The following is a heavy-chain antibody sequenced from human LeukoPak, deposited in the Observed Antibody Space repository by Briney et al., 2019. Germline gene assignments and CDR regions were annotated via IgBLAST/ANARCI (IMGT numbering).Heavy chain of an antibody. CDR3: ARNFYDSSAYYYVRYFDF. CDR2: IYHSGST. J-gene: IGHJ4*02. V-gene: IGHV4-4*02. CDR1: GGSISSSNW. Sequence: SGTLSLTCAVSGGSISSSNWWSWVRQPPGKGLEWIGEIYHSGSTNYNPSLKSRVTISVDKSKNQFSLKLTSVTAADTAVYYCARNFYDSSAYYYVRYFDFWGQGTLVTVSS. D-gene: IGHD3-22*01.